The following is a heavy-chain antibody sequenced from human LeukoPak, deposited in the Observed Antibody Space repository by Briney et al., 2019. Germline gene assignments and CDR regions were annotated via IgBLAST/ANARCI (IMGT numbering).Heavy chain of an antibody. V-gene: IGHV3-66*01. CDR2: IYSDGTT. CDR1: GLTVSNNY. Sequence: GGSLRLSRVVSGLTVSNNYMSWVRQAPGKGLEWVSVIYSDGTTRNSDSVKGRFTISRDNSKNTVYLQMDSLRAEDTAVYYCAGDKDAWGQGTLVTVSS. CDR3: AGDKDA. J-gene: IGHJ5*02.